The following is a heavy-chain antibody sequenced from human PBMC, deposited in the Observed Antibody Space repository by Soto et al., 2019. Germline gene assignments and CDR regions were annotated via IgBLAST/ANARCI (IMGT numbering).Heavy chain of an antibody. J-gene: IGHJ5*02. Sequence: GGSLRLSCAASGFTFSSYAMSWVRQAPGKGLEWVSAISGSGGSTYYADSVKGRFTISRDNSKNTLYLQMNSLRAEDTAVYYCAKALYSSGWYGRLELNWFDPWGQGTLVTVSS. V-gene: IGHV3-23*01. CDR1: GFTFSSYA. D-gene: IGHD6-19*01. CDR2: ISGSGGST. CDR3: AKALYSSGWYGRLELNWFDP.